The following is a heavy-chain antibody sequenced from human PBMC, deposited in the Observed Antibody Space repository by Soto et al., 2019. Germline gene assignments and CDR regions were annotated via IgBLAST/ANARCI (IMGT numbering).Heavy chain of an antibody. CDR3: AKDRHPDGIWTFDF. J-gene: IGHJ4*02. CDR2: VYGSGHGDT. V-gene: IGHV3-23*01. Sequence: EVQLLESGGLLVQSGGSLRLSCAASGFTFSTYTMSWVRQAPGKGLEWVSGVYGSGHGDTFYADSVKGRFVISRDDSKGMLFLQMNSLKVEDTAIYYCAKDRHPDGIWTFDFCGQGTLVTVFS. CDR1: GFTFSTYT. D-gene: IGHD3-9*01.